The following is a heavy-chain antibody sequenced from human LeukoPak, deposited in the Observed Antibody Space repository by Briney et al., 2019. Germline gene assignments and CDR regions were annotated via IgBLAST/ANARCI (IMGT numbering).Heavy chain of an antibody. D-gene: IGHD6-19*01. CDR2: MNPNSANT. CDR1: GYTFTSYD. J-gene: IGHJ3*02. V-gene: IGHV1-8*03. Sequence: GASVKVSCKASGYTFTSYDINWVRQATGQGLEWMGWMNPNSANTGYAQKFQGRVTITRNTSISTAYMELSSLRSEDTAVYYCATPVAGKNDAFDIWGQGTMVTVSS. CDR3: ATPVAGKNDAFDI.